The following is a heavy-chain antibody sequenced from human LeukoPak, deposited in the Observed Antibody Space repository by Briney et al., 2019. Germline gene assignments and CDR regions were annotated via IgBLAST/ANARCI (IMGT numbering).Heavy chain of an antibody. CDR1: GFTFTDYA. D-gene: IGHD5-24*01. CDR2: ISGSGGST. Sequence: GGSLRLSCAASGFTFTDYAMSWVRQAPGKGLEWVSAISGSGGSTYYADSVKGRFTISRDNSKNTLYLQMNSLRAEDTAVYYCAKDRRRWLHHWGQGTLVTVSS. CDR3: AKDRRRWLHH. J-gene: IGHJ5*02. V-gene: IGHV3-23*01.